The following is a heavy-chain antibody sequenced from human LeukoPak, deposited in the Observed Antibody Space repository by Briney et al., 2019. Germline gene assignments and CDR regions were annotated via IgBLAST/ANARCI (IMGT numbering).Heavy chain of an antibody. J-gene: IGHJ6*03. CDR3: ARVESYYFYYMDV. Sequence: SETLSLTCDDYGGSLRGFFWSWIRQPPGKGLEWIGEINDSGSINYNPSLKTRVTISLDTSKNQFSLKLSSVTAADTAIYYCARVESYYFYYMDVWGKGTTVTVSS. CDR2: INDSGSI. V-gene: IGHV4-34*01. CDR1: GGSLRGFF.